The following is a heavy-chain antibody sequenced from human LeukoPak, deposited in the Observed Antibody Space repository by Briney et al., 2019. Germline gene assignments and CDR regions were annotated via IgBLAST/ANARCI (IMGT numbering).Heavy chain of an antibody. Sequence: GGSLRLSCAASGFTFTSYGMHWVRQAPGKGLEWVAVIWYDGSKQYYADSVKGRFTISRDTSKNTLYLEMNSLRAEDTAVYYCVRDYNFHFDYWGQGTLVTVSS. D-gene: IGHD3-10*01. V-gene: IGHV3-33*01. J-gene: IGHJ4*02. CDR1: GFTFTSYG. CDR3: VRDYNFHFDY. CDR2: IWYDGSKQ.